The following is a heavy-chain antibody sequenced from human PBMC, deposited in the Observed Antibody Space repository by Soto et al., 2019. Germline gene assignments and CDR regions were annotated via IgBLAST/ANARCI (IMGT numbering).Heavy chain of an antibody. V-gene: IGHV1-2*04. D-gene: IGHD3-10*01. CDR1: GYTFTGYY. CDR3: ATTRGHGSWSYYKNNAFDI. J-gene: IGHJ3*02. CDR2: INPNSGGT. Sequence: QVQLVQSGAEVKKPGASVKVSCKASGYTFTGYYIHWVRQATGQGLEWMGWINPNSGGTNYAQKFKGWVTMTRDTSISKAYMELSRLRSDDTAVYYCATTRGHGSWSYYKNNAFDIWGQGTLVTVSS.